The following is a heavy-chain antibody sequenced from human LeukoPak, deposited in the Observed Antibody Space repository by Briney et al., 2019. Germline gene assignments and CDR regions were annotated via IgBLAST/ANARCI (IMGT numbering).Heavy chain of an antibody. J-gene: IGHJ4*02. Sequence: GGSLRLSSAAPAFTFRSDAMSWVRQAGGKGLEWGSVISGSGGSTYYADSVKGRFTISRDNSKNTLYLQMSSLRAEDTAVYYCAKPKDNSLYCFDYWGQGTLVTVSS. V-gene: IGHV3-23*01. CDR3: AKPKDNSLYCFDY. D-gene: IGHD1-20*01. CDR2: ISGSGGST. CDR1: AFTFRSDA.